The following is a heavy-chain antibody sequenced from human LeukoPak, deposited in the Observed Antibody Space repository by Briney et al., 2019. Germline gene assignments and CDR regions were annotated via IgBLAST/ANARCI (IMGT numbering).Heavy chain of an antibody. D-gene: IGHD3-9*01. J-gene: IGHJ4*02. CDR3: ARRYDILTGYYWFDY. CDR2: INPNSGGT. CDR1: GYTFTGYY. Sequence: ASVKVSCKASGYTFTGYYMRWVRQAPGQGLEWMGWINPNSGGTNYAQKFQGRVTMTRDTSISTAYMELSRLRSDDTAVYYCARRYDILTGYYWFDYWGQGTLVTVSS. V-gene: IGHV1-2*02.